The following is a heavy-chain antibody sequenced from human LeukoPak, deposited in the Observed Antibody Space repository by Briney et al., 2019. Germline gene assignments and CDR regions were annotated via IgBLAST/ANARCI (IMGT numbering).Heavy chain of an antibody. Sequence: PGGSLRLSCAASGFTFSDYYMSWIRQGPGKGLEWVGRIKSKTDGVTTDYAAPVKGRFTISRDDSKNTLYLQMNSLKAEDTAVYYCTTDRAHGLAEMFVWGPNESNVWGQGTRVTVSS. V-gene: IGHV3-15*01. CDR2: IKSKTDGVTT. CDR3: TTDRAHGLAEMFVWGPNESNV. CDR1: GFTFSDYY. J-gene: IGHJ4*02. D-gene: IGHD3/OR15-3a*01.